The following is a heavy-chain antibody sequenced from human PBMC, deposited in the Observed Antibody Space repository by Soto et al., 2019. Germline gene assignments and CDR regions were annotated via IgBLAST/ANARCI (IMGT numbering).Heavy chain of an antibody. D-gene: IGHD3-22*01. CDR2: INPNSGGT. CDR3: ARGDTMTPDV. J-gene: IGHJ6*02. V-gene: IGHV1-2*04. Sequence: QVQLVQSGAEVKKPGASVKVSCKASGYTFTGYYMHWVRQAPGQGLEWMGWINPNSGGTNYAQKCQGWVTMTRDTAISTAYMELSRLRSDDTAVYYCARGDTMTPDVWGQGTTVTVSS. CDR1: GYTFTGYY.